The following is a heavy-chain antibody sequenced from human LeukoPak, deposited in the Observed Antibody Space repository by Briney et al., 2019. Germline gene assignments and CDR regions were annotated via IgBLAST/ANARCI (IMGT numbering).Heavy chain of an antibody. J-gene: IGHJ6*02. Sequence: GSLRLSCAASGFTFSSYWVHWVRQAPGKGLVWVSRINSDGSSTSYADSVKGRFTISRDNAKNTLYLQMNSLRAEDTAVYYCARAIAVAADGMDVWGQGTTVTVSS. CDR3: ARAIAVAADGMDV. D-gene: IGHD6-19*01. V-gene: IGHV3-74*01. CDR2: INSDGSST. CDR1: GFTFSSYW.